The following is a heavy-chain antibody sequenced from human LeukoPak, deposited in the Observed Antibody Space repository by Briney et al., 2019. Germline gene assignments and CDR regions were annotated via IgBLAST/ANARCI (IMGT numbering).Heavy chain of an antibody. J-gene: IGHJ4*03. Sequence: PSETLSLTCAVSGYSISSGYYWGWIRQPPGKGLEWIGSIYHSGSTYYNPSLKSRVTISVDTSKNQFSLKLSSVTAADTAVYYCARGLQSLSNFDNWGPGNLVTVSS. CDR3: ARGLQSLSNFDN. V-gene: IGHV4-38-2*01. CDR1: GYSISSGYY. CDR2: IYHSGST. D-gene: IGHD4-11*01.